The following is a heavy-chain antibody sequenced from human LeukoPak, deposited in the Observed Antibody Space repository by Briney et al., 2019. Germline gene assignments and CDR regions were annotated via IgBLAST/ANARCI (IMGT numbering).Heavy chain of an antibody. CDR2: LSVSGGST. J-gene: IGHJ4*02. Sequence: GGSLRLSCAASGFTFSSYAMSWVRQAPGKGLEWVSGLSVSGGSTYYADSVKGRFTISRDNFKNMLYLQMNSLRAEDTAIYYCGKVLQWLVFDDWGQGTLVTVSS. V-gene: IGHV3-23*01. CDR3: GKVLQWLVFDD. CDR1: GFTFSSYA. D-gene: IGHD6-19*01.